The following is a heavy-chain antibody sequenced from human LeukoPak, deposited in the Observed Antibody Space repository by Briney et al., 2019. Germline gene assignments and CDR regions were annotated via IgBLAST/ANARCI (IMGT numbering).Heavy chain of an antibody. CDR1: GFTFSSYA. V-gene: IGHV3-23*01. D-gene: IGHD3-22*01. Sequence: GGSLRLSCAASGFTFSSYAMTWVRQAPGKGLEWVSAISGSGGSTYYADSVKGRFTISRDNSKSTLHLQMSGLRTEDTAVYYCARDKGDYHTSGSLFVFGGQGTLVTVSS. CDR3: ARDKGDYHTSGSLFVF. J-gene: IGHJ4*02. CDR2: ISGSGGST.